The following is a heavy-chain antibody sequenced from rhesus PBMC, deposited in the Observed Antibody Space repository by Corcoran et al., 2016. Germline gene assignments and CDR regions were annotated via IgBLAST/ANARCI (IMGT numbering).Heavy chain of an antibody. CDR1: GGSFSSYC. D-gene: IGHD6-25*01. CDR3: TRAPIAAAGPPYFDY. Sequence: QVQLQESGPGLVKPSETLSLTCAVSGGSFSSYCWSWIRQPPGRGLEWIGEINGNSESTNYNPSLKSRVTISKDASKNQCSLKLSSVTAADTAVYYCTRAPIAAAGPPYFDYWGQGVLVTVSS. V-gene: IGHV4-80*01. CDR2: INGNSEST. J-gene: IGHJ4*01.